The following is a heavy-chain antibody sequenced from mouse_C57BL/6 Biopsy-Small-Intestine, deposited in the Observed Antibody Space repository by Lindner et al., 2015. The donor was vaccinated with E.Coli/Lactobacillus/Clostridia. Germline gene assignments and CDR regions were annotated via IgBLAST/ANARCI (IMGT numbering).Heavy chain of an antibody. Sequence: SVKVSCKASGYTFSDYWIHWVRQAPGQGLEWMGWINPKSGGTKSAQTSQGRVTLTSDTSISTAYMELSTLRSDDTAVYYCARTRGSYFDYWGQGTLVTVSS. V-gene: IGHV1-72*04. CDR2: INPKSGGT. J-gene: IGHJ2*01. CDR3: ARTRGSYFDY. CDR1: GYTFSDYW.